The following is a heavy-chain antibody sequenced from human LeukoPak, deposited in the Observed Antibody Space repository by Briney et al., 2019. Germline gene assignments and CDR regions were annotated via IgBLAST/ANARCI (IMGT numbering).Heavy chain of an antibody. J-gene: IGHJ6*03. Sequence: SETLSLTCTVSGGSISSSSYYWGWIRQPPGKGLEWIGSIYYSGSTYYNPSLKSRVTISVDTSKNQFSLKLSSVTAADTAVYYCATYSSGSPYYYYSMDVWGKGTTVTVSS. CDR3: ATYSSGSPYYYYSMDV. D-gene: IGHD3-10*01. V-gene: IGHV4-39*01. CDR2: IYYSGST. CDR1: GGSISSSSYY.